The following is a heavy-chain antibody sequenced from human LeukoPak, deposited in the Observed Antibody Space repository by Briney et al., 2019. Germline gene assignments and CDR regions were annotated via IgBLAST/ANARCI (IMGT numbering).Heavy chain of an antibody. V-gene: IGHV4-34*01. Sequence: SETLSLTCAVYGVSFSGYYWSWLRQPPGKGLEWIGEINYSGSTNYNPSLKSRVTISVDTSKNQFSLKLSSVTAADTAVYYCARGRRYSSSWQARDYYYMDVWGKGTTVTVSS. CDR3: ARGRRYSSSWQARDYYYMDV. D-gene: IGHD6-13*01. J-gene: IGHJ6*03. CDR2: INYSGST. CDR1: GVSFSGYY.